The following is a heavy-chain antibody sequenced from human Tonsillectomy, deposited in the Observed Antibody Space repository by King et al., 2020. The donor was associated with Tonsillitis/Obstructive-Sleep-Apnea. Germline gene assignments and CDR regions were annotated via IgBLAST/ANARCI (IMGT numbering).Heavy chain of an antibody. D-gene: IGHD3-10*01. Sequence: VQLVESGGGLVQPGGSLRLSCSASGFTFSSYAMHWVRQAPGKGLDYVSAISSNGGSTYYADSVKGRFTISRDNSKNTLYLQMSSLRAEDTAVYYCVKEGSRGAFDIWGQGTMVTVSS. V-gene: IGHV3-64D*06. J-gene: IGHJ3*02. CDR2: ISSNGGST. CDR1: GFTFSSYA. CDR3: VKEGSRGAFDI.